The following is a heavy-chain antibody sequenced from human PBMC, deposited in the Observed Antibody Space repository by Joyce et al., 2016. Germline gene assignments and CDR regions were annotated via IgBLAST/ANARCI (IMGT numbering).Heavy chain of an antibody. CDR3: ATLRYCINSACQTGDAY. D-gene: IGHD3-9*01. CDR2: ISFNRRSK. Sequence: QVQLVESGGGVVQPGRSLRLSCSASGFTFSTYGIHWVRQPPGKGLEWVASISFNRRSKSYLDSGWGRFSISRDNSKNTVGLQTEGLGSEDSAIYVCATLRYCINSACQTGDAYWGLGTLVTVSS. J-gene: IGHJ4*02. CDR1: GFTFSTYG. V-gene: IGHV3-30*03.